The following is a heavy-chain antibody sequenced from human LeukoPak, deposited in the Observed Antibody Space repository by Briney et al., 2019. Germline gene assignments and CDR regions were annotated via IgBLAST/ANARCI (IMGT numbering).Heavy chain of an antibody. CDR3: AREDTGTWYGADS. V-gene: IGHV4-4*07. J-gene: IGHJ4*02. D-gene: IGHD5-18*01. CDR2: IYNSETT. Sequence: SETLSLTCTVSGAFVSSSYWSWIRQPAGKGLEWIGRIYNSETTNYNPSLKSRVTISVDKSKNQFFLKLISVTAADTAVYYCAREDTGTWYGADSWGQGTLVTVSS. CDR1: GAFVSSSY.